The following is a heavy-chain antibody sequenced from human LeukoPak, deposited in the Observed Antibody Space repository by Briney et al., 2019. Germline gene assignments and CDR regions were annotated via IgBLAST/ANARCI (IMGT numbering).Heavy chain of an antibody. CDR2: ISYSGST. Sequence: SSETLSLTCTVSGGPISSYFWRWIRQPPGKGLEGIGYISYSGSTNYNASLRSLVIMSVDTSKNQFSLNLNSETAADTAVYYCARHEGMTTYDYWGQGTLVTVSS. CDR3: ARHEGMTTYDY. J-gene: IGHJ4*02. CDR1: GGPISSYF. V-gene: IGHV4-59*08. D-gene: IGHD4-17*01.